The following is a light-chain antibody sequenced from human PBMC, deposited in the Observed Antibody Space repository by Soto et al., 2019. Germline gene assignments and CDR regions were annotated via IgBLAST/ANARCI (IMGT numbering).Light chain of an antibody. CDR2: ASS. Sequence: QSVLTQPAGVSGSPGQSITICCAGTSSDVGSYNYVSWYQHHPGKAPRLMIYASSNRPSGVSHRFSGSRSGNTASLTISGLQAEDEADYYCSSYTSGSTLYVFGTGTKVTVL. CDR1: SSDVGSYNY. J-gene: IGLJ1*01. CDR3: SSYTSGSTLYV. V-gene: IGLV2-14*01.